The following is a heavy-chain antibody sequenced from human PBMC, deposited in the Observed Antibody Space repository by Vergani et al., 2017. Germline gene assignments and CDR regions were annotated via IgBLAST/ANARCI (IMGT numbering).Heavy chain of an antibody. D-gene: IGHD2-15*01. J-gene: IGHJ6*02. CDR3: ARDVVVVAAENYYYYYGMDV. Sequence: QVQLVQSGAEVKKPGASVKVSCKASGYTFTSYYMHWVRQAPGQGLEWMGIINPSGGSTSYAQKLQGRVTMTTDTSTSTAYMELRSLRSDDTAVYYCARDVVVVAAENYYYYYGMDVWGQGTTVTVSS. V-gene: IGHV1-46*01. CDR1: GYTFTSYY. CDR2: INPSGGST.